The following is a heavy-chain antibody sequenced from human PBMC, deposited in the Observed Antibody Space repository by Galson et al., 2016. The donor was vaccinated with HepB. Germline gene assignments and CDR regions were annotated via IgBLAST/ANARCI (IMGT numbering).Heavy chain of an antibody. J-gene: IGHJ6*02. CDR3: ARLRRAASNWNKVGYYYHGMDV. D-gene: IGHD1/OR15-1a*01. Sequence: SVKVSCKASGVTFSSYAVSWVRQAPGQGLEWMGGIIPIFGITKYTQEFQGRVTFTADESTSTAYMELSSLTSEDTAMYYCARLRRAASNWNKVGYYYHGMDVWGQGTTVTGSS. CDR2: IIPIFGIT. V-gene: IGHV1-69*13. CDR1: GVTFSSYA.